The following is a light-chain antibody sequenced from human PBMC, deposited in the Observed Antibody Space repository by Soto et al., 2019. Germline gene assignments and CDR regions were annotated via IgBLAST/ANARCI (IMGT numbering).Light chain of an antibody. V-gene: IGKV3-11*01. CDR1: QSFDTA. Sequence: ETVLTQSPATLSSSPGESATLSCRTSQSFDTALAWYQQKPGQAPRLLIYDASSRATGIPVRFSGSGSGTDFTLTISSLEPEDFAVYYCQHRGNWGTFGGGTKVEIK. CDR3: QHRGNWGT. J-gene: IGKJ4*01. CDR2: DAS.